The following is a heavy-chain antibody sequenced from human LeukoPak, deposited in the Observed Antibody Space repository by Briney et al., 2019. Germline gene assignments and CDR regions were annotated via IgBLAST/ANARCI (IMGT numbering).Heavy chain of an antibody. D-gene: IGHD3-9*01. V-gene: IGHV4-59*01. CDR1: GGSISSYY. Sequence: PSETLSLTCTVSGGSISSYYGSWIRQPPGKGLDWIGYIYYSGSTNYNPSLKSRVTISVDTSKNQSSLKLSSVTAADTAVYFRAGGGIRDFDWLSDYWGQGTLVTVSS. CDR2: IYYSGST. CDR3: AGGGIRDFDWLSDY. J-gene: IGHJ4*02.